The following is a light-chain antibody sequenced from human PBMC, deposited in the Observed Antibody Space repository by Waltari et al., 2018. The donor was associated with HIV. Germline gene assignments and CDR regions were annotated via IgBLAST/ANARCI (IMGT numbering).Light chain of an antibody. CDR2: AAS. CDR1: QSVDSSY. Sequence: EIVLTPSPGTLSLSPGERATLSCRASQSVDSSYLAWYQQKPGQAPRLLISAASSRAPGIPGRFSGSSSGTDFPLTIRRLEPEYFAVYYCQQYGRSLTFGGGTKVEIK. J-gene: IGKJ4*01. CDR3: QQYGRSLT. V-gene: IGKV3-20*01.